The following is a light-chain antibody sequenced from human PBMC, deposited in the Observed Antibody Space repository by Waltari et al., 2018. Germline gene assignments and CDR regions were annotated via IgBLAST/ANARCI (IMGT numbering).Light chain of an antibody. CDR2: DAS. Sequence: EIVMTQSPATLSVSPGERATLSCTASQSISSNLAWYQQKPGQAPRLLVYDASTRATGIPDRFSGSGSGTEFTLTISSLQSEDFAAYFCQHYNNWPPWTFGQGTKVEIK. CDR1: QSISSN. CDR3: QHYNNWPPWT. V-gene: IGKV3-15*01. J-gene: IGKJ1*01.